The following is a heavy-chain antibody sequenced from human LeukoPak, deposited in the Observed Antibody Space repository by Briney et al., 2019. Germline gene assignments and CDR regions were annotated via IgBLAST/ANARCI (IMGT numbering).Heavy chain of an antibody. D-gene: IGHD3-10*01. V-gene: IGHV3-20*04. CDR3: ARAPIGITMVRGVIIKIGYYYYMDV. CDR1: GFTFDDYG. CDR2: INWNGGST. Sequence: PGGSLRLSCAASGFTFDDYGMSWVRQAPGKGLEWVSGINWNGGSTGYADSVKGRFTISRDNAKNSLYLQMNSLRAEDTALYYCARAPIGITMVRGVIIKIGYYYYMDVWGKGTTVTVSS. J-gene: IGHJ6*03.